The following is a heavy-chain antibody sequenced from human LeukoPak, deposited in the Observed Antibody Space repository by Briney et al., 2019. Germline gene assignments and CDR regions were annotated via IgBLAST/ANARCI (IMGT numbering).Heavy chain of an antibody. Sequence: ASVKVSCKASGYTFTGYYMHWVRQAPGQGLEWMGRINPNSGGTNYAQKFQGRVTMTRDTSISTAYMELSRLRSDDTAVYYCTRARRDDYNVGAWGQGTLVTVSS. CDR2: INPNSGGT. V-gene: IGHV1-2*06. J-gene: IGHJ5*02. CDR3: TRARRDDYNVGA. D-gene: IGHD5-24*01. CDR1: GYTFTGYY.